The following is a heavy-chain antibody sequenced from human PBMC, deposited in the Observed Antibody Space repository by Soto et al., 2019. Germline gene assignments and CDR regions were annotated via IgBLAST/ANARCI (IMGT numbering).Heavy chain of an antibody. CDR1: GGSISSGGYY. D-gene: IGHD3-16*01. V-gene: IGHV4-31*03. CDR3: ASSRFGQLYKWFDP. Sequence: SETQSLTCTVSGGSISSGGYYWSWIRQHPGKGLEWIGYIYYSGSTYYNPSLKSRVTISVDTSKNQFSLKLSSVTAADKAVYYCASSRFGQLYKWFDPCGQGTLVTVSS. J-gene: IGHJ5*02. CDR2: IYYSGST.